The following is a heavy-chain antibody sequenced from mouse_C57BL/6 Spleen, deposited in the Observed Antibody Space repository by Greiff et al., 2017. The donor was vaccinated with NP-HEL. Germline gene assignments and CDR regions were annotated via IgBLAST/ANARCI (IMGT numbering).Heavy chain of an antibody. J-gene: IGHJ2*01. CDR2: IDPSDSYT. CDR3: ARLDGSSYYFDY. V-gene: IGHV1-69*01. CDR1: GYTFTSYW. Sequence: QVQLKQPGAELVMPGASVKLSCKASGYTFTSYWMHWVKQRPGQGLEWIGEIDPSDSYTNYNQKFKGKSTLTVDKSSSTAYMQLSSLTSEDSAVYYCARLDGSSYYFDYWGQGTTLTVSS. D-gene: IGHD1-1*01.